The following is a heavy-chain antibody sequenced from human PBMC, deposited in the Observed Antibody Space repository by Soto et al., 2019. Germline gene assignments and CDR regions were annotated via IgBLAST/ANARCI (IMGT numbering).Heavy chain of an antibody. J-gene: IGHJ5*02. V-gene: IGHV3-21*01. CDR2: ITTSSAYI. CDR1: GFTFNTYD. CDR3: VRSGTARLLRHSWFDT. D-gene: IGHD2-21*01. Sequence: EVQLVESGGGLVKPGGSLRLSCAASGFTFNTYDMNWVRQATGKGLAWVSSITTSSAYIYYADSLKGRITISRDNAKNSLFLQMNSLRAEDTAVYYCVRSGTARLLRHSWFDTWGQGTLVTVSS.